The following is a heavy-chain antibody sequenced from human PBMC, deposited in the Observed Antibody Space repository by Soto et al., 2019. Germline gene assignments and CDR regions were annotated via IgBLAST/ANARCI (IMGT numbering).Heavy chain of an antibody. Sequence: QVQLVQSGAEVKKPGSSVKVSCKASGGTFSSYTISWVRQAPGQGLEWMGRIIPILGIANYAQKFQGRVTITADKSTSTAYMELSSLRSDDTAVYYCASGPVVVVAAPNYYYYYGMDVWGQGTTVTVSS. CDR1: GGTFSSYT. CDR2: IIPILGIA. D-gene: IGHD2-15*01. CDR3: ASGPVVVVAAPNYYYYYGMDV. V-gene: IGHV1-69*02. J-gene: IGHJ6*02.